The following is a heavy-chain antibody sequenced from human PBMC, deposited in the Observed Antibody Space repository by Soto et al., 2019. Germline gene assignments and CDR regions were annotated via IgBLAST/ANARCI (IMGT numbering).Heavy chain of an antibody. V-gene: IGHV1-18*01. D-gene: IGHD6-13*01. CDR2: ISAYNGNT. CDR3: ARDPIAAAELNPIRTGNWFDP. CDR1: GYTFTSYG. J-gene: IGHJ5*02. Sequence: GASVKVSCKACGYTFTSYGISWVRQAPGQGLEWMGWISAYNGNTNYAQKLQGRVTMTTDTSTSTAYMELRSLRSDDTAVYYCARDPIAAAELNPIRTGNWFDPWGQGTLVTVSS.